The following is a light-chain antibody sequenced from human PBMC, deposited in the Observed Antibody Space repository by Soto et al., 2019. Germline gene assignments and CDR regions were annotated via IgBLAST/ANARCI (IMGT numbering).Light chain of an antibody. J-gene: IGKJ4*01. CDR2: GAS. Sequence: EIVMTQSPATLSVSVGERATLSCRASQTVSSKLAWYQQKPGQAPWLLIYGASTRATGIPARFTGSGSGTEITLTISSLQSEDFAVYYCQQYNDWPPQLTFGGGTKVEFK. V-gene: IGKV3-15*01. CDR3: QQYNDWPPQLT. CDR1: QTVSSK.